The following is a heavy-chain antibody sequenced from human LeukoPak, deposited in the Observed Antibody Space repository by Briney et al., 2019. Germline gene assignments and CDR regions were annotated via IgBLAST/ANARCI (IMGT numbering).Heavy chain of an antibody. D-gene: IGHD5-24*01. V-gene: IGHV1-2*02. CDR3: ARGRGDGYNYADY. J-gene: IGHJ4*02. Sequence: ASVKVSCKASGYTFTYYYMHWVRQAPGQGLEWMGWINPNNGGTNYAQKLQGRVTMTTDTSTSTAYMELRSLRSDDTAVYYCARGRGDGYNYADYWGQGTLVTVSS. CDR1: GYTFTYYY. CDR2: INPNNGGT.